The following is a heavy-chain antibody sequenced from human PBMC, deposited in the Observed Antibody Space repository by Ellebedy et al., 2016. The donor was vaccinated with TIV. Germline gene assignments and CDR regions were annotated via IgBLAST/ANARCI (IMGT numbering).Heavy chain of an antibody. Sequence: GGSLRLSCAASGFTFSSCGLSWVRQAPGKGLEWVSIIGGDGRTMYYADSVKGRFTIPRDSSKNTLFLQMNSLRAEDTAVYYCAKDGIAVAYGMDVWGQGTTVTVSS. CDR1: GFTFSSCG. CDR2: IGGDGRTM. D-gene: IGHD6-19*01. CDR3: AKDGIAVAYGMDV. V-gene: IGHV3-23*01. J-gene: IGHJ6*02.